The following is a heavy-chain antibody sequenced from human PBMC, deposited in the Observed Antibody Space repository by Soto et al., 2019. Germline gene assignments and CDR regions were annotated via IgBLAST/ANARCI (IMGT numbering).Heavy chain of an antibody. D-gene: IGHD3-3*01. CDR2: ISAYNGNT. Sequence: GASVKVSCKASGYTFNSYGISWVRQENGQGLEWMGWISAYNGNTNYAQKLQGRVTMTTDTSTSTAYMELRSLRSDDTAVYYCARYYDFWSGYSSTYFDYWGQGTLVTVSS. V-gene: IGHV1-18*01. CDR3: ARYYDFWSGYSSTYFDY. CDR1: GYTFNSYG. J-gene: IGHJ4*02.